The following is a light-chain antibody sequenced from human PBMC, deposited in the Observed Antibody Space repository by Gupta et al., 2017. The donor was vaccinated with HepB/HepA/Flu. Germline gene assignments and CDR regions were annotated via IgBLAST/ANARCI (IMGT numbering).Light chain of an antibody. CDR2: RNN. J-gene: IGLJ2*01. Sequence: QSVLTQAPSASGTPGQRVTLSCSGSSSNIGNNYVYWYQQVPGTAPKLLIYRNNQRPSGVPDRFSGSKSGTSASLAISGLRSEDEADYYCAAWDDSLSGLVFGGGTNLTVL. CDR1: SSNIGNNY. CDR3: AAWDDSLSGLV. V-gene: IGLV1-47*01.